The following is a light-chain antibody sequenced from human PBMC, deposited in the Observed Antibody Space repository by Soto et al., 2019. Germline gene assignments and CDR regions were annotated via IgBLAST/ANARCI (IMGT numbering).Light chain of an antibody. Sequence: QSVLTQPASVSWSPGQSITISCTGTSGDIGSYNRVSWYQQHPGKAPKLIIYEVTDRPSGVSNRFSGSKSGNTASLTISGPQAEDEAVYYCSSYASSGGHNYVFATGTKVTVL. V-gene: IGLV2-14*01. CDR1: SGDIGSYNR. CDR2: EVT. CDR3: SSYASSGGHNYV. J-gene: IGLJ1*01.